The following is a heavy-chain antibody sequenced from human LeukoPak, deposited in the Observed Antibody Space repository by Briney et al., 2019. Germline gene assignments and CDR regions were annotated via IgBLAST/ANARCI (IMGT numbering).Heavy chain of an antibody. CDR3: ARGHSSSWYNPFDY. CDR2: ITPVFGTR. Sequence: ASVKVSCKASGGTFSSYAINWVRQAPGQGLEWMGGITPVFGTRNSAQKFQGRVTMTRDTSTSTVYMELSSLRSEDTAVYYCARGHSSSWYNPFDYWGQGTLVTVSS. J-gene: IGHJ4*02. CDR1: GGTFSSYA. D-gene: IGHD6-13*01. V-gene: IGHV1-69*05.